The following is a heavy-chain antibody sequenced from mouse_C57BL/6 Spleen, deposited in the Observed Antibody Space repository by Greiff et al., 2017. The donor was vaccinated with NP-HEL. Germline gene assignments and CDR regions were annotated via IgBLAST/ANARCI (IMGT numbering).Heavy chain of an antibody. V-gene: IGHV5-17*01. D-gene: IGHD1-1*01. Sequence: EVKLMESGGGLVKPGGSLKLSCAASGFTFSDYGMHWVRQAPEKGLEWVAYISSGSSTIYYADTVKGRFTISRDNAKNTLFLQMTSLRSEDTAMYYCARRLLRTLYAMDYWGQGTSVTVSS. J-gene: IGHJ4*01. CDR1: GFTFSDYG. CDR3: ARRLLRTLYAMDY. CDR2: ISSGSSTI.